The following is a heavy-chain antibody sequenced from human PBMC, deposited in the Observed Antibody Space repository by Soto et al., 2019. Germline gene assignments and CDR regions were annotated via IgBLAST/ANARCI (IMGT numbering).Heavy chain of an antibody. J-gene: IGHJ3*02. V-gene: IGHV4-59*01. CDR2: MYNTGST. D-gene: IGHD2-21*01. Sequence: SETLSLTCTVSGGSISSYYWSWIRQPPGKGLEWIGYMYNTGSTIYNPSLKSRVTISVDTSKNQFSLKLNSVTAADTAVYYCARVWRGAFDIWGQGTMVTVSS. CDR3: ARVWRGAFDI. CDR1: GGSISSYY.